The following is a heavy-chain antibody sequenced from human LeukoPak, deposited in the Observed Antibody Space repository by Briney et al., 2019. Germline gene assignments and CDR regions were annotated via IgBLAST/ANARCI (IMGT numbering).Heavy chain of an antibody. CDR1: GFSFSTYS. CDR2: IVGSSSNI. V-gene: IGHV3-48*04. CDR3: ATDSPETAAFDY. J-gene: IGHJ4*02. Sequence: PGGPLRLSCTASGFSFSTYSMNWVRQAPGKGLEWVSYIVGSSSNIYYADSVKGRFTISRDNAKNSLYLQMDSLRAEDTAVCYCATDSPETAAFDYWGQGTLVTVSS. D-gene: IGHD1-1*01.